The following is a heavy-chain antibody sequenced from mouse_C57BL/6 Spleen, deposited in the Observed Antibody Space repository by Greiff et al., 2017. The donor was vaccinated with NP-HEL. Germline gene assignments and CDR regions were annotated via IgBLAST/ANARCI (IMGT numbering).Heavy chain of an antibody. CDR2: IDPSDSYT. CDR1: GYTFTSYW. D-gene: IGHD2-3*01. Sequence: QVQLQQPGAELVKPGASVKLSCKASGYTFTSYWMQWVKQRPGQGLEWIGEIDPSDSYTNYNQKFKGKATLTVDTSSSTAYMQLSSLTSEDSAVYYCARRRTRDGYYPYFDYWGQGTTLTVSS. J-gene: IGHJ2*01. V-gene: IGHV1-50*01. CDR3: ARRRTRDGYYPYFDY.